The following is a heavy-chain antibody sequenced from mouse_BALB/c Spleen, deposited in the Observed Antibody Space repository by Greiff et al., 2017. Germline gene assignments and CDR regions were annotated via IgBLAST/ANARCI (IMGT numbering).Heavy chain of an antibody. CDR1: GFTFSSYG. Sequence: EVHLVESGGDLVKPGGSLKLSCAASGFTFSSYGMSWVRQTPDKRLEWVATISSGGSYTYYPDSVKGRFTISRDNAKNTLYLQMSSLKSEDTAMYYCANAFAYWGQGTLVTVSA. V-gene: IGHV5-6*01. CDR2: ISSGGSYT. CDR3: ANAFAY. J-gene: IGHJ3*01.